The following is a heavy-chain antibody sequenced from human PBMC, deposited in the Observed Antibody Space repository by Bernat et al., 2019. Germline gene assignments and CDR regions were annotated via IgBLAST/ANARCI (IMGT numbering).Heavy chain of an antibody. V-gene: IGHV3-7*03. CDR1: GFTFSSYW. D-gene: IGHD3-9*01. Sequence: EVQLVESGGGLVQPGGSLRLSCAASGFTFSSYWMSWVRQAPGKGLEWVANIKQDGSEKYYVDSVKGRFTISRDNSKNTLYLQMNSLRAEDTAVYYCARGDYEILTGYYREDYYYYYYMDVWGKGTTVTVSS. J-gene: IGHJ6*03. CDR2: IKQDGSEK. CDR3: ARGDYEILTGYYREDYYYYYYMDV.